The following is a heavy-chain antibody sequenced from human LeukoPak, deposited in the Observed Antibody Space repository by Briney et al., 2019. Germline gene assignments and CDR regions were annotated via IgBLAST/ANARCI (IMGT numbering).Heavy chain of an antibody. CDR2: ISGSGGST. J-gene: IGHJ4*02. Sequence: PGGSLRLSCTASGFTFSSYAMSWVRQAPGEGLEWVSGISGSGGSTYYADSVKGRFTTSRDNSKNTLYVQMNSLRAEDTAVYYCAKSTSGWSFDSWGQGTPVSVSS. V-gene: IGHV3-23*01. CDR1: GFTFSSYA. CDR3: AKSTSGWSFDS. D-gene: IGHD6-19*01.